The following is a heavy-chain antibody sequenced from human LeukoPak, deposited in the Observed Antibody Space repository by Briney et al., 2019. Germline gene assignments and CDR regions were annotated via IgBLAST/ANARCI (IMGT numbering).Heavy chain of an antibody. V-gene: IGHV1-46*01. Sequence: ASVKVSCKASGYTFTSYYIDWVRQAPGQGLEWMGMINPIGGGTRYAQRFQGRVTMTRDTSTSTVYMELSSLRSDGTAVYYCARAYSGYDLFDYWGQGTLVTVSS. CDR1: GYTFTSYY. J-gene: IGHJ4*02. CDR3: ARAYSGYDLFDY. D-gene: IGHD5-12*01. CDR2: INPIGGGT.